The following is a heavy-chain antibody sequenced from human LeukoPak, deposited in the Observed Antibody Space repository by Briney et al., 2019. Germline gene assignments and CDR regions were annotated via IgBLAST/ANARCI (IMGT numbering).Heavy chain of an antibody. D-gene: IGHD3-3*01. CDR1: GFTFSSYG. CDR2: IRYDGSNK. CDR3: ARDFRILIFGVIDY. Sequence: PGGSLRLSCAASGFTFSSYGMHWVRQAPGKGLEWVAFIRYDGSNKYFADSVKGRFTISRDNSKNTLYLQMNSLRAEDTAVYYCARDFRILIFGVIDYWGQGTLVTVSS. V-gene: IGHV3-30*02. J-gene: IGHJ4*02.